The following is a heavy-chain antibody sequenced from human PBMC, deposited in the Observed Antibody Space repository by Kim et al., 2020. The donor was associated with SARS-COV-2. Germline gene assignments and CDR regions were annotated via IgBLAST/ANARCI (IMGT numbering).Heavy chain of an antibody. D-gene: IGHD6-19*01. V-gene: IGHV3-30*18. CDR3: AKDTTRYSSLGY. CDR1: GFTFSSYG. CDR2: ISYDGSNK. Sequence: GGSLRLSCAASGFTFSSYGMHWVRQAPGKGLEWVAVISYDGSNKYYADSVKGRFTISRDNSKNTLYLQMNSRRAEDTAVYHCAKDTTRYSSLGYWGQGTL. J-gene: IGHJ4*02.